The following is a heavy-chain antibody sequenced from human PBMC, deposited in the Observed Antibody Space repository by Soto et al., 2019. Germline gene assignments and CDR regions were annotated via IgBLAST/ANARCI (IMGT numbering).Heavy chain of an antibody. J-gene: IGHJ4*02. Sequence: QVQLQQWGAGLLKPSETLSLNCAVTGGSLSGYYWSWIRQAPGKGLEWIGEVKDGGHTNSSPSLRGRVTISSDTSNNQFSLRLNSVTAADTGVYYCARGQEGVVATHWDQGSLVTVSS. D-gene: IGHD5-12*01. CDR2: VKDGGHT. CDR1: GGSLSGYY. V-gene: IGHV4-34*01. CDR3: ARGQEGVVATH.